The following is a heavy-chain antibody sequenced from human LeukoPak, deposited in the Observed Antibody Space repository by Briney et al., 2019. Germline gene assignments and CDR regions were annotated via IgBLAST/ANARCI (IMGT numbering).Heavy chain of an antibody. Sequence: PSETLSLTCTVSGGPISSYYWSWIRQPAGKGLEWIGRIYTSGSTNYNPSLKSRVTMSVDTSKNQFSLKLSSVTAADTAVYYCARYGSGSYYPRSYYYGMDVWGQGTTVTVSS. D-gene: IGHD3-10*01. V-gene: IGHV4-4*07. CDR2: IYTSGST. CDR1: GGPISSYY. CDR3: ARYGSGSYYPRSYYYGMDV. J-gene: IGHJ6*02.